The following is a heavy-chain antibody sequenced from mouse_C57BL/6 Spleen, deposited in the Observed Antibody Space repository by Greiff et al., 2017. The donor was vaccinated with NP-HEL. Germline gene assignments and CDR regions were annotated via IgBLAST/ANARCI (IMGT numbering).Heavy chain of an antibody. CDR1: GFTFSDYY. CDR3: ARGPSYYFDY. Sequence: EVKLVESEGGLVQPGSSMKLSCTASGFTFSDYYMAWVRQVPEKGLEWVANINYDGSSTYYLDSLKSRFIISRDNAKNILYLQMSSLKSEDTATYYCARGPSYYFDYWGQGTTLTVSS. V-gene: IGHV5-16*01. J-gene: IGHJ2*01. CDR2: INYDGSST.